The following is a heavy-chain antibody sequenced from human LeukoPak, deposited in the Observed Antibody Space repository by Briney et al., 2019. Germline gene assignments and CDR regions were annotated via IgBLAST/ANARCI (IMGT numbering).Heavy chain of an antibody. CDR1: ESAFSNYT. Sequence: GGSLRLSCAASESAFSNYTMNWVRPAPGKGLEWVSAISSGSRYIYYSDSMRGRFTISRDNAKNSLYLQMNSLRADDTAVYYCAMGDYIWGSYPQVGYWGQGTLVTVSS. CDR3: AMGDYIWGSYPQVGY. D-gene: IGHD3-16*02. V-gene: IGHV3-21*06. J-gene: IGHJ4*02. CDR2: ISSGSRYI.